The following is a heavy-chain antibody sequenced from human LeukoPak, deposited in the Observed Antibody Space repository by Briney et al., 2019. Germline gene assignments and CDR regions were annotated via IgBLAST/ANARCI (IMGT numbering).Heavy chain of an antibody. CDR1: GFTFDDYA. CDR2: ISWNSGSI. Sequence: PGRSLRLSCAASGFTFDDYAMHWVRQAPGKGLEWVSGISWNSGSIGYADSVKGRFTSSRDNSKNTLYLQMNSLRAEDTAVYYCARDYYDSSGYYPWGYWGQGTLVTVSS. CDR3: ARDYYDSSGYYPWGY. V-gene: IGHV3-9*01. D-gene: IGHD3-22*01. J-gene: IGHJ4*02.